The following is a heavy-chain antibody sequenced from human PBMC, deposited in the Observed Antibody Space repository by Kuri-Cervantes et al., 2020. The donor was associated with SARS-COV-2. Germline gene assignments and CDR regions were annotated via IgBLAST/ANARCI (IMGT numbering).Heavy chain of an antibody. CDR2: IDPSDSYT. CDR3: ATQGYYETGGYQWFDP. D-gene: IGHD3-22*01. V-gene: IGHV5-10-1*01. J-gene: IGHJ5*02. CDR1: GYSFTSYW. Sequence: KVSCKGSGYSFTSYWISWVRQMPGKGLEWMGRIDPSDSYTNYSPSFQGHVTISADKSISTAYLQWSSLKASDTAMYYCATQGYYETGGYQWFDPWGQGTLVTVSS.